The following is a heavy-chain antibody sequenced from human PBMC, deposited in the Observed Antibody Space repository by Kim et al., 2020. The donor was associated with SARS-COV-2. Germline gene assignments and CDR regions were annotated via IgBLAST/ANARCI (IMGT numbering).Heavy chain of an antibody. D-gene: IGHD4-17*01. V-gene: IGHV3-23*03. J-gene: IGHJ6*02. Sequence: SVQGRFPISRDNSGNALYLEMTSLRAEDTAVYYCAKEGGVNTAYFSAMDVWGQGTTVTVSS. CDR3: AKEGGVNTAYFSAMDV.